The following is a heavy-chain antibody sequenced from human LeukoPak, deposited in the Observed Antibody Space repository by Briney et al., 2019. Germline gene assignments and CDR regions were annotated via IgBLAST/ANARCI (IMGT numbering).Heavy chain of an antibody. CDR3: AKDPSGYPREAYFDY. V-gene: IGHV3-30*18. J-gene: IGHJ4*02. D-gene: IGHD5-12*01. CDR1: GFTFSSYG. Sequence: PGGSLRLSCAASGFTFSSYGMHWVRQAPGKGLEWVAVISYDGSNKCYADSVKGRFTISRDNSKNTLYLQMNSLRAEDTAVYYCAKDPSGYPREAYFDYWGQGTLVTVSS. CDR2: ISYDGSNK.